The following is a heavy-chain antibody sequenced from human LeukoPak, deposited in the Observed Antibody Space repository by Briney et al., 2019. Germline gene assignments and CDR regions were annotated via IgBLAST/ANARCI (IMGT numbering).Heavy chain of an antibody. CDR3: ARSIVVVRYFDY. D-gene: IGHD3-22*01. CDR1: GYTFTGYA. J-gene: IGHJ4*02. Sequence: ASVKVSCKASGYTFTGYAMHWVRQAPGQRLEWMGWINAGTGNTKYSQKFQGRVTITRDTSASTAYMELSSLRSEDTAVYYCARSIVVVRYFDYWGQGTLVTVSS. CDR2: INAGTGNT. V-gene: IGHV1-3*01.